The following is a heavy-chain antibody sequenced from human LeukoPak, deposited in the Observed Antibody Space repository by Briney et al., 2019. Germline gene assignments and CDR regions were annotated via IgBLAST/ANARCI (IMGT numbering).Heavy chain of an antibody. CDR2: MNPNSGNT. CDR1: GYTFTSYD. D-gene: IGHD6-13*01. V-gene: IGHV1-8*01. CDR3: ARRYSSSWYDYYYYGMDV. Sequence: ASVKVSCKASGYTFTSYDINWVRQATGQGLEWMGWMNPNSGNTGYAQKFRGRVTMTRNASISTAYMELSSLRSEDTAVYYCARRYSSSWYDYYYYGMDVWGQGTTVTVSS. J-gene: IGHJ6*02.